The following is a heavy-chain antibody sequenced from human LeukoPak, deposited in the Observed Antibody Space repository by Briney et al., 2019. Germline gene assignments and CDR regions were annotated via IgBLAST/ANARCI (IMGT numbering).Heavy chain of an antibody. CDR1: GFTFSSCG. D-gene: IGHD1-14*01. CDR2: IGPTGTDR. Sequence: GGSLRLSCAASGFTFSSCGFSWVRQAPGKGLEWVSSIGPTGTDRYYADSVRGRFTISRDNAKNSMYLQMDSLRDEDTAVYYCATETIGRHYDYWGQGTLLTVSS. CDR3: ATETIGRHYDY. J-gene: IGHJ4*02. V-gene: IGHV3-21*01.